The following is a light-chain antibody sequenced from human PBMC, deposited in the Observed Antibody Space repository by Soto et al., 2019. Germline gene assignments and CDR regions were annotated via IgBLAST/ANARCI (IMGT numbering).Light chain of an antibody. CDR1: QSVSSSY. Sequence: EIVLTQSPGTLSLSPGERATLSCRASQSVSSSYLAWYQQKPGQAPRLLIYDASSRATGIPDRFSGSGSGTDFTLTISRLEPEDFAVYYCQQYGSSPALTFGGGTKVEIK. V-gene: IGKV3-20*01. J-gene: IGKJ4*01. CDR3: QQYGSSPALT. CDR2: DAS.